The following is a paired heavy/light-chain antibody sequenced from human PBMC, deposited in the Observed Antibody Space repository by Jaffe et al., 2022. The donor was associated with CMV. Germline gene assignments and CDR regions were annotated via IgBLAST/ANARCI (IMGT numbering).Light chain of an antibody. CDR1: RSVGGNF. CDR2: TAS. J-gene: IGKJ2*01. CDR3: QQYGNSPRFT. V-gene: IGKV3-20*01. Sequence: EVVLTQSPGTLSLSPGEKATLSCRASRSVGGNFLAWYQLKPGQAPRLLIYTASTRATGIPDRFSGSGSGTAFTLTISRLEPEDFAVYYCQQYGNSPRFTFGQGTKLEIK.
Heavy chain of an antibody. CDR2: IYHSGYT. CDR3: ARDPNENHLDV. J-gene: IGHJ6*02. V-gene: IGHV4-59*01. CDR1: GVSITSFY. D-gene: IGHD1-1*01. Sequence: QVQLQESGPGLVRPSETLSLTCSVSGVSITSFYWSWIRQPPGKGLEWIGYIYHSGYTNYNPSLESRATISVNKSKNQFSLRLSSVTAADTAVYYCARDPNENHLDVWGQGTTVTVSS.